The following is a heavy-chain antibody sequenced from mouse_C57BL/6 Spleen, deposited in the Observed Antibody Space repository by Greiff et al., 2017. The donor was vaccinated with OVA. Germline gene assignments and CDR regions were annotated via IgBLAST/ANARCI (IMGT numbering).Heavy chain of an antibody. V-gene: IGHV1-76*01. Sequence: QVQLKQSGAELVRPGASVKLSCKASGYTFTDYYINWVKQRPGQGLEWIARIYPGSGNTYYNEKFKGKATLTAEKSSSTAYMQLSSLTSEDSAVYFCARSNWGGYAMDYWGQGTSVTVSS. CDR1: GYTFTDYY. CDR3: ARSNWGGYAMDY. D-gene: IGHD4-1*02. CDR2: IYPGSGNT. J-gene: IGHJ4*01.